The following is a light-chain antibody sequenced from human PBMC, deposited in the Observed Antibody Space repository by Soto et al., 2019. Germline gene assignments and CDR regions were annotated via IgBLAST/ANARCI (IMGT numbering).Light chain of an antibody. V-gene: IGKV3-20*01. CDR2: GAS. Sequence: VFTQSPCTLSLSPGERATLSCRASQSVGSNYLAWYQQKPGQAPRLLIYGASSRATGIADRFSGSGSGTDFTLTISRLEPEDFALYYCQQYGYSPITFGQGTRLEIK. CDR1: QSVGSNY. CDR3: QQYGYSPIT. J-gene: IGKJ5*01.